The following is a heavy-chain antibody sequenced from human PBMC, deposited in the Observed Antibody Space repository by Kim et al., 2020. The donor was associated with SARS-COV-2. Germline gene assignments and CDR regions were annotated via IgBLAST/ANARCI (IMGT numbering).Heavy chain of an antibody. CDR3: ARGGLYGDYGIDY. CDR2: IYSGGSK. V-gene: IGHV3-53*01. J-gene: IGHJ4*02. Sequence: GGSLRLSCAASGFTVSSNYMSWVRQAPGKGLEWVSTIYSGGSKYYADSVKGRFTISRDNSKNTLYLQMNSLRAEDTAVYYCARGGLYGDYGIDYWGQGTLITVSS. D-gene: IGHD4-17*01. CDR1: GFTVSSNY.